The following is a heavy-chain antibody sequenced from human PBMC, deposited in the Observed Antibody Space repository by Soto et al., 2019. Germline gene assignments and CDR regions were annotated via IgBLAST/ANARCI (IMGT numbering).Heavy chain of an antibody. D-gene: IGHD6-6*01. J-gene: IGHJ4*02. CDR2: IKSKTDGGTT. Sequence: GGSLRLSFSASGFTFINAWMSWVRQAPGKGLEWVGRIKSKTDGGTTDYAAPVKGRFTISRDDSKNTLYLQMNSLKTEDTAVYYCTTVSSSGTFDYWGQGTLVTVSS. V-gene: IGHV3-15*01. CDR1: GFTFINAW. CDR3: TTVSSSGTFDY.